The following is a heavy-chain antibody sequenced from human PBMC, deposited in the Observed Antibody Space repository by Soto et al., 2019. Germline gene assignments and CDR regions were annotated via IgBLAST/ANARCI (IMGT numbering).Heavy chain of an antibody. D-gene: IGHD6-13*01. J-gene: IGHJ4*02. CDR3: ARAYSRRNEYFFDF. Sequence: EVQLVESGGGLVKPGGSLRLSCAASGFSFNSYYMNWVRLAPGKGLEWVSSITGSSNSIYYADSVKGRFTISRDNAAISVYLQMDSLRAEDTAVYYCARAYSRRNEYFFDFWGQGTLVTVSS. V-gene: IGHV3-21*02. CDR2: ITGSSNSI. CDR1: GFSFNSYY.